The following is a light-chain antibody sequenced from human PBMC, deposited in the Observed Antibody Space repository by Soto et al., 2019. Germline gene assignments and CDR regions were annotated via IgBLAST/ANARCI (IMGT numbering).Light chain of an antibody. CDR3: QQYHNWPPT. J-gene: IGKJ1*01. V-gene: IGKV3-15*01. CDR1: QSVSQSVSSK. CDR2: GAS. Sequence: IVMTQSPATLSVSPGERVTLSCRASQSVSQSVSSKLAWYQQKPGRAPRLLIHGASTRATGIPARFSGGGSGTEFTLTISSLQSEDLAVYFCQQYHNWPPTFGQGTKVEIK.